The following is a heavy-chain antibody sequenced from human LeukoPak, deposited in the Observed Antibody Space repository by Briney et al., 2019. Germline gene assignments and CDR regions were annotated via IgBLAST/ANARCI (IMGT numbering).Heavy chain of an antibody. CDR1: GFTFSSYA. CDR2: ISGSGGST. J-gene: IGHJ6*02. V-gene: IGHV3-23*01. D-gene: IGHD3-10*01. CDR3: ARSTMVRGGHYYGMDV. Sequence: PGGSLRLSCAASGFTFSSYAMSWVRQAPGKGLEWVSAISGSGGSTYYADSVKGRFTISRDNSKNTLYLQMNSLRAEDTAVYYCARSTMVRGGHYYGMDVWGQGTTVTVSS.